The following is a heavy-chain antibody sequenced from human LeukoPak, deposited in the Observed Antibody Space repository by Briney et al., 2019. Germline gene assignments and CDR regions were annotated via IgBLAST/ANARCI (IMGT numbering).Heavy chain of an antibody. CDR1: GFPFSSSA. CDR2: ITGDGVTT. V-gene: IGHV3-23*01. J-gene: IGHJ4*02. D-gene: IGHD3-16*01. CDR3: AKERRRVDTSMIRSYYFDS. Sequence: GGSLRLSCAASGFPFSSSAMSWVRHTPGNGLEWVSSITGDGVTTYYADSVKGRFTISRDNSKNILFLQMNSLGAEDSASYFCAKERRRVDTSMIRSYYFDSWGQGTPVTVSS.